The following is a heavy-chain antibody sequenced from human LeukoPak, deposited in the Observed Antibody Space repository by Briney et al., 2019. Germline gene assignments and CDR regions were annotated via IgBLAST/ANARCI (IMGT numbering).Heavy chain of an antibody. CDR2: ISSNRGST. CDR1: GFTFSSYA. D-gene: IGHD1-20*01. J-gene: IGHJ4*02. Sequence: GGPLRLSCSASGFTFSSYAMHWVRPAPGKGLEYVSAISSNRGSTYYADSVKGRFTISRDNSKNTLYLQMSSLRAEDTAAYYCVKGITGTTEYWGQGTLVAVSS. CDR3: VKGITGTTEY. V-gene: IGHV3-64D*09.